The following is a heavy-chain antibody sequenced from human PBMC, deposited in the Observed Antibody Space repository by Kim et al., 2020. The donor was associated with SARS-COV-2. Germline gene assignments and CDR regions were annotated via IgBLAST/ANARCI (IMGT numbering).Heavy chain of an antibody. CDR2: INPNSGGT. CDR3: ARGLPITRLFGFFPVSDY. CDR1: GYTFSGYY. D-gene: IGHD3-3*01. V-gene: IGHV1-2*02. J-gene: IGHJ4*02. Sequence: ASVKVSCKASGYTFSGYYMHWVRQAPGQGLEWMGWINPNSGGTNYAQKFQGRVTMTRDTSISTAYMELSRLRSDDTAVYYCARGLPITRLFGFFPVSDYWGQGTLVTVSS.